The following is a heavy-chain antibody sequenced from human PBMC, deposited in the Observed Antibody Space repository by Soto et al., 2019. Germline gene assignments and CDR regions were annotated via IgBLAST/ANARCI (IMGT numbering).Heavy chain of an antibody. CDR3: AQRQDYGDYLDY. Sequence: ESGANLVHPPQPLPITFPLSVVSPSTRRVGVGLIPQPPGKALEWLALIYWDDDKRYSPSLKSRLTITKDTSKNQVVLTMTNMDPVDTATYYCAQRQDYGDYLDYWGQGTLVTVSS. J-gene: IGHJ4*02. CDR1: VVSPSTRRVG. D-gene: IGHD4-17*01. CDR2: IYWDDDK. V-gene: IGHV2-5*02.